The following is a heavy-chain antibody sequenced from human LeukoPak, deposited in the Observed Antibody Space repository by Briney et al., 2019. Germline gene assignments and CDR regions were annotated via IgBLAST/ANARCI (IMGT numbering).Heavy chain of an antibody. CDR3: AREPDYVWGSSIGFDY. D-gene: IGHD3-16*01. CDR1: GFTFSSYW. V-gene: IGHV3-7*01. CDR2: IKQDGSEK. Sequence: QAGGSLRLSCAASGFTFSSYWMSWVRQAPGKGLEWVANIKQDGSEKYYVDSVKGRFTISRDNAKNSLYLQMNSLRAEDTAVYYCAREPDYVWGSSIGFDYWGQGTLVTVSS. J-gene: IGHJ4*02.